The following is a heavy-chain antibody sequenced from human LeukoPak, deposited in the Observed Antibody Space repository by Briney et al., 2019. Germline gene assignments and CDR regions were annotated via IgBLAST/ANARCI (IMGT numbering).Heavy chain of an antibody. CDR1: GFTFSDYY. CDR2: ISSSGSTI. J-gene: IGHJ6*03. CDR3: ARAVGCSSTSCYMFNYYYYMDV. V-gene: IGHV3-11*01. D-gene: IGHD2-2*02. Sequence: GGSLRLSCAASGFTFSDYYMSWIRQAPGKGLEWVSYISSSGSTIYYADSVKGRFTISRDNAKNSLYLQMNSLRAEDTAVYYCARAVGCSSTSCYMFNYYYYMDVWGKGTTVTVSS.